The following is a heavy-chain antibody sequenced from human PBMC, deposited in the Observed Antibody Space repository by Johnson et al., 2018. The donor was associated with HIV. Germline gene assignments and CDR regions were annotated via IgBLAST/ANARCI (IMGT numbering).Heavy chain of an antibody. CDR2: IGFDGTNK. V-gene: IGHV3-30*14. CDR3: ARDGTETGPDDAFDI. D-gene: IGHD1-1*01. J-gene: IGHJ3*02. CDR1: GFTFTTYD. Sequence: QVQLVESGGGLVQPGGSLRLSCAASGFTFTTYDMHWVRQGTGKGLQWVAVIGFDGTNKYYADSLKGRFTISRDISKNTIYLQMNSLRAEDTAMYYCARDGTETGPDDAFDIWGQGTMVTVSS.